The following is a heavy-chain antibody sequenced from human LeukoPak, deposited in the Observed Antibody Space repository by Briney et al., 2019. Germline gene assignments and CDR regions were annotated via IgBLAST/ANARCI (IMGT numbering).Heavy chain of an antibody. Sequence: SETLSLTCTVSGGSISSYYWSWIRQPPGKGLEWIGYIYYSGSTNYNPSLKSRVTISVDTSKNQFSLKLSSVTAADTAVYYCARGPWDHYYYGVDVWGQGTTVTVSS. D-gene: IGHD1-26*01. CDR2: IYYSGST. V-gene: IGHV4-59*01. J-gene: IGHJ6*02. CDR3: ARGPWDHYYYGVDV. CDR1: GGSISSYY.